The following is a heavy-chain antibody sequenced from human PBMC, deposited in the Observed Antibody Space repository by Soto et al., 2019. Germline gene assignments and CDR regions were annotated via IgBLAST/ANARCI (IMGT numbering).Heavy chain of an antibody. Sequence: EVQLLESGGGLVQPGGSLRLSCTASGFTFSDHAMTWVRQAPGKGLEWLSGISGGGSGAYYADSVKGRFTVSRANSNNTLFRQMDRLRVEDTAVYYCAIDLWGYTPWGQGTLVTVSS. CDR2: ISGGGSGA. CDR1: GFTFSDHA. J-gene: IGHJ5*02. CDR3: AIDLWGYTP. D-gene: IGHD3-16*01. V-gene: IGHV3-23*01.